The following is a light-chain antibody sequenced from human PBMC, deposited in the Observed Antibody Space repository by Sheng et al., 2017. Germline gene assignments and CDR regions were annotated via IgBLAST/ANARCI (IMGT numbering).Light chain of an antibody. J-gene: IGLJ2*01. CDR3: QVWDSSTVV. V-gene: IGLV3-9*01. CDR2: RDS. Sequence: SYELTQPLSVSVALGQTARITCGGNNFGSKNVHWYQQKPGQAPVLVIYRDSNRPSGIPERFSGSKSGNTATLTISRAQAGDEADYYCQVWDSSTVVFGGGTKLTVL. CDR1: NFGSKN.